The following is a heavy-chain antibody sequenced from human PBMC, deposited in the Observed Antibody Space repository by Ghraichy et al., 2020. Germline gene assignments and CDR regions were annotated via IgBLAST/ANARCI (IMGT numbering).Heavy chain of an antibody. CDR1: GGSFSGYY. J-gene: IGHJ6*01. Sequence: SETLSLTCAVYGGSFSGYYWSWIHQPPGKGLEWIGEINHSGSTNYNPSLKSRVTISVDTSKNQFSLKLSSVTAADTAVYYCARGDGYGDYADYYYGVDVWGQGTTVTVSS. CDR2: INHSGST. CDR3: ARGDGYGDYADYYYGVDV. V-gene: IGHV4-34*01. D-gene: IGHD4-17*01.